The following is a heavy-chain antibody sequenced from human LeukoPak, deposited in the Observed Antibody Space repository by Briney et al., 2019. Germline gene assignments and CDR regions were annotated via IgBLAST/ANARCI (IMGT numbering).Heavy chain of an antibody. D-gene: IGHD6-19*01. V-gene: IGHV3-23*01. CDR2: ISGGGGST. Sequence: GGSLRLSCAASGFTFSSYAMTWVRQAPGKGLEWVSGISGGGGSTYYADSVKGRFTVSRDNSKNTLCLQMNSLRAEDTAVYYCAKSASGWPYYFDYWGQGTLVTVSS. CDR3: AKSASGWPYYFDY. J-gene: IGHJ4*02. CDR1: GFTFSSYA.